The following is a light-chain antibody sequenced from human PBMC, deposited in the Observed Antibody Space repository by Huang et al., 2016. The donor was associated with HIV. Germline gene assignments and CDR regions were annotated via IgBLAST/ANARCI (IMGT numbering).Light chain of an antibody. CDR3: MQALQTPRT. J-gene: IGKJ1*01. Sequence: DIVMTQSPLSLPVTPGEPASISCRSSQTLLHSKGYNYLDWYLQKPGQSPQLLIYLGSNRSPGFPDRFSGSGSGTDFTLKISRVEAEDVGVYYCMQALQTPRTFGQGTKVEIK. CDR2: LGS. V-gene: IGKV2-28*01. CDR1: QTLLHSKGYNY.